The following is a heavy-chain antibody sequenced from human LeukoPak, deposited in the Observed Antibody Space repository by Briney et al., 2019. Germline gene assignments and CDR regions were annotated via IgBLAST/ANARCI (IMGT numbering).Heavy chain of an antibody. CDR3: ARADSLYSYGPNWFDP. CDR1: GFTFSSYA. Sequence: GGSLRLSCAASGFTFSSYAMHWVRQAPGKGLEWVAVISYDGSNKYYADSVKGRFTISRDNSKNTLYLQMNSLRAEDTAVYYCARADSLYSYGPNWFDPWGQGTLVTVSS. J-gene: IGHJ5*02. V-gene: IGHV3-30-3*01. D-gene: IGHD5-18*01. CDR2: ISYDGSNK.